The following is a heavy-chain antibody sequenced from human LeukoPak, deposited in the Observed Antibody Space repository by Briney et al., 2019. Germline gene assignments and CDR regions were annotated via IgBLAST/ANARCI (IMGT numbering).Heavy chain of an antibody. CDR1: GGSISSSSYY. CDR2: IYYSGST. D-gene: IGHD7-27*01. V-gene: IGHV4-39*07. Sequence: LSETLSLTCTVFGGSISSSSYYWGWIRQPPGKGLEWIGSIYYSGSTYYNPSLKSRVTISVDTSKNQFSLKLSSVTAADTAVYYCARALGYFDYWGQGTLVTVSS. J-gene: IGHJ4*02. CDR3: ARALGYFDY.